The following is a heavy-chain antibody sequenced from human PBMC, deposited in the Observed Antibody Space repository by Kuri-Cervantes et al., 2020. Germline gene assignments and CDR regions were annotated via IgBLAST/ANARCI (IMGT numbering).Heavy chain of an antibody. J-gene: IGHJ2*01. D-gene: IGHD3-22*01. CDR1: GYTFTSYY. V-gene: IGHV1-46*01. CDR2: INPSGGST. CDR3: ARGRMTITMIVVEYWYSDL. Sequence: ASVKVSCKASGYTFTSYYMHWVRQAPGQGLEWMGIINPSGGSTSYAQKFQGRVTMTRDTSTSTVYMELSSLRSEDTAVYYCARGRMTITMIVVEYWYSDLWGRGTLVTVSS.